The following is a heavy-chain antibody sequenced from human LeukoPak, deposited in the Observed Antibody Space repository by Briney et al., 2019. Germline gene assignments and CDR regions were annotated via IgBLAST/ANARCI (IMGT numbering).Heavy chain of an antibody. V-gene: IGHV3-66*01. J-gene: IGHJ4*02. CDR3: ARGVITMVRGVPRYFDY. CDR2: IYAGGNT. D-gene: IGHD3-10*01. CDR1: GFSVNSHY. Sequence: GGSLRLSCAASGFSVNSHYMNWVRQAPGKGLEWVSIIYAGGNTFYADSVKGRFTISRDTSSNTLYLEMNSLRAEDTAFYYCARGVITMVRGVPRYFDYWGQGTLVTVSS.